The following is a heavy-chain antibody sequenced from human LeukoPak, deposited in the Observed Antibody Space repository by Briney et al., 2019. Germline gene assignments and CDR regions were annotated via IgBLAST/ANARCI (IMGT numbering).Heavy chain of an antibody. CDR1: GYTFTGYY. V-gene: IGHV1-2*02. Sequence: ASVKVSCKASGYTFTGYYMHWVRQAPGQGLEWMGWINPNSGGTNYAQKFQGRVTMTRDTSISTAYMELSRLRSDDTAVYYCARDDNGSYLAFDIWGQGTMVTVSS. J-gene: IGHJ3*02. D-gene: IGHD1-26*01. CDR2: INPNSGGT. CDR3: ARDDNGSYLAFDI.